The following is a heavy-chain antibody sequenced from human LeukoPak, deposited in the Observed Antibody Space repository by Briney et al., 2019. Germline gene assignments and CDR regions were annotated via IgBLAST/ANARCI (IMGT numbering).Heavy chain of an antibody. Sequence: GGSLRLSCAASGFTFSSYGMHWVRQAPGKGLEWVAVISYDGSNKYYADSVKGRFTISRDNSKNTLYLQMNSLRAEDTAVYYCARDGRYYYDSSGYFDAFDIWGQGTMVTVSS. V-gene: IGHV3-30*03. D-gene: IGHD3-22*01. CDR1: GFTFSSYG. CDR3: ARDGRYYYDSSGYFDAFDI. J-gene: IGHJ3*02. CDR2: ISYDGSNK.